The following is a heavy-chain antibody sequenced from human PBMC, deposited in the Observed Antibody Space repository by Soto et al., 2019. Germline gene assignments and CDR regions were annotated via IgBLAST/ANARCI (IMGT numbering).Heavy chain of an antibody. CDR3: ATLQLGREEIFDS. V-gene: IGHV3-48*02. J-gene: IGHJ4*02. CDR1: GFNFKTYS. Sequence: EVQLVESGGGLVQPGGSLRLSCAASGFNFKTYSMNWDRQAPGKGLEWVSYISETSIAIYYRDSVKGRFTISRDNARNTLYLQMNSLRDEDTAVYYCATLQLGREEIFDSWGQGTLVTVSS. CDR2: ISETSIAI. D-gene: IGHD1-1*01.